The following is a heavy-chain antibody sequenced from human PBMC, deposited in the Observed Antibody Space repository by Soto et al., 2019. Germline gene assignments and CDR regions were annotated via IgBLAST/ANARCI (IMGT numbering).Heavy chain of an antibody. CDR3: ARGDSIIIPAVSDF. Sequence: PGGSLRLSCAVSGFNFNNYGINWVRQAPGKGLEWVSSVSKSDYTYYSDSVKGRFTISRDNAKNSVSLQMNTLRAEDTAVYYCARGDSIIIPAVSDFWGQGTLVTVSS. J-gene: IGHJ4*02. V-gene: IGHV3-21*01. CDR1: GFNFNNYG. D-gene: IGHD2-2*01. CDR2: VSKSDYT.